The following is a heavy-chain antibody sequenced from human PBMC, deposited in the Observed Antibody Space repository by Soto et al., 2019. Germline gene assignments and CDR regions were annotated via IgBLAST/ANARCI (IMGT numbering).Heavy chain of an antibody. J-gene: IGHJ6*02. V-gene: IGHV3-48*02. CDR3: ARRGYLRGYYYGLDV. D-gene: IGHD1-1*01. CDR1: GFTFSSYS. Sequence: GGSLRLSCAASGFTFSSYSMNWVRQAPGKGLEWFSYISSSSGTIYYADSVKGRFTISRDNAKNSLYLQMNSLRDEDTAVYYCARRGYLRGYYYGLDVWGQGTTVTVSS. CDR2: ISSSSGTI.